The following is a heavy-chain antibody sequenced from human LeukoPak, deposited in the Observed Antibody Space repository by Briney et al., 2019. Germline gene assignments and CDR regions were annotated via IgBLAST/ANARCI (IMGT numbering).Heavy chain of an antibody. CDR1: GFTFSSYA. CDR3: AKKSWVAAAGYIDY. J-gene: IGHJ4*02. Sequence: GGSLRLSCAASGFTFSSYAMSWVRQAPGKGLEWVSAISGSGGSTYYADSVRGRFTISRDNSKNTLYLQMNSLRAEDTAVYYCAKKSWVAAAGYIDYWGQGTLVTVSS. V-gene: IGHV3-23*01. D-gene: IGHD6-13*01. CDR2: ISGSGGST.